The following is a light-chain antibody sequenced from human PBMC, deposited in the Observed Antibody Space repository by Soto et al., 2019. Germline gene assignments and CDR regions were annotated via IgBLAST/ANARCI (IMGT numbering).Light chain of an antibody. CDR3: SSYTRSRTVL. CDR2: DVS. J-gene: IGLJ2*01. Sequence: QSALTQPASVSGSPGQSITISCTGTSSDVGAYNYVSWYQQHPGKAPKLMIYDVSYRPSGVSNRFSGSKSGNTASLTISGLQAEDEADYYCSSYTRSRTVLFGGGTKLTVL. CDR1: SSDVGAYNY. V-gene: IGLV2-14*03.